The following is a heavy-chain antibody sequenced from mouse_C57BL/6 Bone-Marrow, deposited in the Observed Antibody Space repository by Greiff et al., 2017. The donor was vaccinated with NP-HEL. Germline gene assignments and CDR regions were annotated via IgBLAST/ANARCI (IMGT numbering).Heavy chain of an antibody. Sequence: QVQLHQSGAELVKPGASVKLSRKASGYTFTSYWMQWVKQRPGQGLEWIGEIDPSDSYTNYNQKFKGKATLTVDTSSSTAYMQLSSLTSEDSAVYYCARCLYGNFYFDYWGQGTTLTVSS. D-gene: IGHD2-1*01. CDR2: IDPSDSYT. V-gene: IGHV1-50*01. CDR1: GYTFTSYW. CDR3: ARCLYGNFYFDY. J-gene: IGHJ2*01.